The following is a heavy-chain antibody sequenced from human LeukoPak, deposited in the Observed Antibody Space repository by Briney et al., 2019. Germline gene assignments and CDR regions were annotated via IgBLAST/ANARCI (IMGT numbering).Heavy chain of an antibody. CDR3: AKVVVDWDGAHNWFDP. V-gene: IGHV3-30*02. CDR2: IRYDGSNN. CDR1: GFTFSIDG. D-gene: IGHD3/OR15-3a*01. Sequence: GGTLRLSCAASGFTFSIDGMHWVCQAPDTGLEWVAVIRYDGSNNIYAASVKGRFTISRDNSKNQFYLQMSCLTAEDTAVYYCAKVVVDWDGAHNWFDPWGQGTMVTVSS. J-gene: IGHJ5*02.